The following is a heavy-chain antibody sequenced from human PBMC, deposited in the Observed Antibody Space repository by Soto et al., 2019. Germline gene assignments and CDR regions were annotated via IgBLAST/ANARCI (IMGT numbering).Heavy chain of an antibody. D-gene: IGHD2-15*01. Sequence: PSETLSLTCTVSGGSISSYYWSWIRQPPGKGLEWIGYIYYSGSTNYNPSLKGRFTISRDNAKNTLYLHMNSLRAEDTAVYYCVRDMQLWRLDSWGQGTLVTVS. V-gene: IGHV4-59*08. CDR2: IYYSGST. CDR1: GGSISSYY. CDR3: VRDMQLWRLDS. J-gene: IGHJ4*02.